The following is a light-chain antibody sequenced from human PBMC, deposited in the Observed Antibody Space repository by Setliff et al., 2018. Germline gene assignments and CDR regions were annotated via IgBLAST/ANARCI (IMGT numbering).Light chain of an antibody. CDR2: EVT. CDR3: CSYAGSAPFVV. J-gene: IGLJ2*01. CDR1: INDIGTFNL. V-gene: IGLV2-23*02. Sequence: QSALAQPASVSGSPGQSITISCTGTINDIGTFNLVSWYQQYPGKAPKLMIYEVTKRPSGVSNRFSGSKSGNTASLTISGLQAEDEADYYCCSYAGSAPFVVFGGGTKVNVL.